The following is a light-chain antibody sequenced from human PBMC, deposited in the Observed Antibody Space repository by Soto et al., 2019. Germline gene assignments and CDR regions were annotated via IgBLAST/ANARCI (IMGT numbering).Light chain of an antibody. CDR3: LQDYAYPRT. V-gene: IGKV1-6*01. Sequence: AIQMTQSPSSLSASVGDRVTITCRASQGIRNDLAWYQQKPGQAPKLLLYAASSLQGGVPSRFSGSGSGTDFTLTISSLQPEDVATYYCLQDYAYPRTFGQGTKVEIK. CDR1: QGIRND. J-gene: IGKJ1*01. CDR2: AAS.